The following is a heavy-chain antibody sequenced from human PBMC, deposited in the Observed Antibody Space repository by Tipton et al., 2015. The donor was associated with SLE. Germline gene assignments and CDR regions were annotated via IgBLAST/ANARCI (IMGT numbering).Heavy chain of an antibody. V-gene: IGHV4-34*01. Sequence: TLSLTCAVYGGSFSGYYWSWIRQPPGKGLEWIGEINHSGSTNYNPSLKSRVTISVDTSKNQFSLKLSSVTAADTAVYYCARDSDSASHSWGQGTLVTASS. D-gene: IGHD3-10*01. CDR1: GGSFSGYY. CDR3: ARDSDSASHS. J-gene: IGHJ4*02. CDR2: INHSGST.